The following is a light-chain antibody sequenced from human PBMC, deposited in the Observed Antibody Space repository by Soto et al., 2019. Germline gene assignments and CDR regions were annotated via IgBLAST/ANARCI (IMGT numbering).Light chain of an antibody. Sequence: DIQMTQSPSSLSASVGDRVSIRVVASQRISSYLNWYQQKPGKAPKLLIYAASSLQSGVPSRFSGSGSGTDFTLTISRLQPEDFATYYCQQSYSTPRTFGQGTKVDIK. CDR1: QRISSY. J-gene: IGKJ1*01. CDR3: QQSYSTPRT. CDR2: AAS. V-gene: IGKV1-39*01.